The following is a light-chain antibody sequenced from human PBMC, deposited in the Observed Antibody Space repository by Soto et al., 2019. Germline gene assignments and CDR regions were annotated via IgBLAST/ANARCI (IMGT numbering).Light chain of an antibody. V-gene: IGKV3-11*01. J-gene: IGKJ4*01. CDR2: DAS. CDR3: QQRSNWVT. CDR1: QSVSSY. Sequence: EIVLTQSPATLSLSPGERATLSCRASQSVSSYLAWYQQKPGQAPRLLIYDASNRATGIPARFSGSGSGTDFTLTISSLEPEDFAVYYCQQRSNWVTFRGGTKVEIK.